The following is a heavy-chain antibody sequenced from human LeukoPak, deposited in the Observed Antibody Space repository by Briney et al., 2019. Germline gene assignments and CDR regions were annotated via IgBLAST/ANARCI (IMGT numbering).Heavy chain of an antibody. CDR3: ARISGYSSSWYYYYFDY. J-gene: IGHJ4*02. D-gene: IGHD6-13*01. CDR1: GFTFSDYY. CDR2: ISSSGSTI. V-gene: IGHV3-11*01. Sequence: GGSPRLSCAASGFTFSDYYMSWIRQAPGKGLEWVSYISSSGSTIYYADSVKGRFTISRDNAKNSLYLQMNSLRAEDTAVYYCARISGYSSSWYYYYFDYWGQGTLVTVSS.